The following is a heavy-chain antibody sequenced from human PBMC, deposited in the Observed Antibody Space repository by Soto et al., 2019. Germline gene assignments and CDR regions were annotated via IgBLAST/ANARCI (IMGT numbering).Heavy chain of an antibody. Sequence: QVQLVESGGGLVKPGGSLRLSCAASGLTFNDYYMSWIRQAPGKGLEWFSYISSSASTKYYADSVKGRFTISRDSAKNSLYLQRNSLRAEDTAVYYCARGGDYWYFDLWGRGTLVTVSS. CDR3: ARGGDYWYFDL. V-gene: IGHV3-11*01. J-gene: IGHJ2*01. CDR2: ISSSASTK. CDR1: GLTFNDYY.